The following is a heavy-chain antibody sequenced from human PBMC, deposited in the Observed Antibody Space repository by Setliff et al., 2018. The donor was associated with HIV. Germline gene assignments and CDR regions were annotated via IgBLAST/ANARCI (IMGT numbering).Heavy chain of an antibody. D-gene: IGHD2-2*01. V-gene: IGHV1-46*01. J-gene: IGHJ6*02. CDR1: GYTFTSDY. CDR2: INPAGNPT. CDR3: ARDHCSSSGCYEYSYYGMDV. Sequence: GASVKVSCKASGYTFTSDYIHRVRQAPGQGLEWMGIINPAGNPTSYAQKFQGRLTMTRDTSISTAYMEVSRLRSDDTAVYYCARDHCSSSGCYEYSYYGMDVWGQGTTVTVSS.